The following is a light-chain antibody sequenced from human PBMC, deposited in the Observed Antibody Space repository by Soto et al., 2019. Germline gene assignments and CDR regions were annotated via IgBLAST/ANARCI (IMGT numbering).Light chain of an antibody. J-gene: IGKJ5*01. CDR3: QQYGSSFIT. CDR2: DAS. CDR1: QSVSGN. Sequence: EIVMTQSPATLSASPGERVTLSCRVSQSVSGNLAWYQQKPGQAPRLLIYDASRRATGIPDRFSGSGSGTDFTLTISRLEPEDFAVYYCQQYGSSFITFGQGTRLEIK. V-gene: IGKV3-20*01.